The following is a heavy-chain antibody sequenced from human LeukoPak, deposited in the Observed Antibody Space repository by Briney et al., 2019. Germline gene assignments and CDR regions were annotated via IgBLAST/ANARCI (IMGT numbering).Heavy chain of an antibody. V-gene: IGHV1-18*01. CDR1: GYAFTSYG. J-gene: IGHJ4*02. CDR3: ARDGMYYDILTGQQGSADY. Sequence: ASVKVSCKASGYAFTSYGISWVRQAPGQGLEWMGWISAYNGNTNYAQKLQGRVTMTTDTSTSTAYMELRSLRSDDTAVYYCARDGMYYDILTGQQGSADYWGQGTLVTVSS. CDR2: ISAYNGNT. D-gene: IGHD3-9*01.